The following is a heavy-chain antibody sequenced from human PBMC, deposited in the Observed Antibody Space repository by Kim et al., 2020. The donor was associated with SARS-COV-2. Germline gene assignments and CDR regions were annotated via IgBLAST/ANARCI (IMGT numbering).Heavy chain of an antibody. CDR3: TTFSEFGY. CDR2: GVTT. V-gene: IGHV3-15*01. Sequence: GVTTDDRAPVKGRFTISRADSKNTLYLQRNSLKTEDTAVYYCTTFSEFGYWGQGTLVTVSS. D-gene: IGHD6-19*01. J-gene: IGHJ4*02.